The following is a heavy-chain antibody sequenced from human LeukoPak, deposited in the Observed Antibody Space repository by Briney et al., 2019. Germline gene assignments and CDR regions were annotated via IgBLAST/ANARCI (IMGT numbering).Heavy chain of an antibody. J-gene: IGHJ4*02. D-gene: IGHD4-17*01. CDR1: GGSISSYY. CDR2: IYTSGST. CDR3: ARVPTVTFFDY. Sequence: SGTLSLTCAVSGGSISSYYWSWIRQPAGKGLECIGLIYTSGSTNYNPSLKSRVTISVDTSKNQFSLKLSSVTAADTAVYYCARVPTVTFFDYWGQGTLVTVSS. V-gene: IGHV4-4*07.